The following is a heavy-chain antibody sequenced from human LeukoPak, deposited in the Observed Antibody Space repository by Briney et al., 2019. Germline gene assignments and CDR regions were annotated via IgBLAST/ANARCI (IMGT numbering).Heavy chain of an antibody. CDR3: AKDWIQFNRVFDCFDS. CDR1: GFTFSSYS. V-gene: IGHV3-21*04. CDR2: IGNTET. J-gene: IGHJ4*02. D-gene: IGHD5-18*01. Sequence: WGSLRLSCAASGFTFSSYSMNWVRQAPGKGLEWVATIGNTETFYADSVTGRFTISRDNSKNTVNQQMNRLRVEDTAIYYRAKDWIQFNRVFDCFDSWGEGTLLTVSS.